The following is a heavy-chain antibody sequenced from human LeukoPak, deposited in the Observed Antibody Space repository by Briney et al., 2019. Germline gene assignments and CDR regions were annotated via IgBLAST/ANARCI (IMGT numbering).Heavy chain of an antibody. Sequence: PGGSLRLSCAASGFTFSRHWMTWVRQAPGKGLEWVASIKHDGSEKNYVDSVKGRFTISRDNAKNSLYLQMNSPRAEDTAVYYCATPLDYYDRSDSHQGGDWGQGTLVTVSS. CDR3: ATPLDYYDRSDSHQGGD. J-gene: IGHJ4*02. D-gene: IGHD3-22*01. CDR1: GFTFSRHW. CDR2: IKHDGSEK. V-gene: IGHV3-7*03.